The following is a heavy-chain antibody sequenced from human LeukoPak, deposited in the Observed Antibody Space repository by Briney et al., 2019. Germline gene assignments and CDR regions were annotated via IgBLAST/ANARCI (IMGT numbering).Heavy chain of an antibody. CDR1: GGSFSGYY. CDR3: ASRTIYSGSCFDY. Sequence: SGTLSLTCAVYGGSFSGYYWSWIRQPPGKGLEWIGEINHSGSTNYNPSLKSRVTISVDTSKNQFSLKLSSVTAADTAVYYCASRTIYSGSCFDYWGQGTLVTVSS. CDR2: INHSGST. D-gene: IGHD5-12*01. J-gene: IGHJ4*02. V-gene: IGHV4-34*01.